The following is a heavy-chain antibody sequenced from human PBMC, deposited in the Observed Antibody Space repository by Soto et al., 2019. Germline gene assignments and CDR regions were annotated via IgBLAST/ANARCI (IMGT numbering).Heavy chain of an antibody. J-gene: IGHJ6*03. CDR1: GGSISSYY. CDR3: ARHRYDFWSDPLYYYYYYMDV. D-gene: IGHD3-3*01. V-gene: IGHV4-59*08. CDR2: IYYSGST. Sequence: QVQLQESGPGLVKPSETLSLTCTVSGGSISSYYWSWIRQPPGKGLEWIGYIYYSGSTNYNPSLKSRVTISVDTSKNQFSLKLSSVTAADTAVYYCARHRYDFWSDPLYYYYYYMDVWGKGTTVTVSS.